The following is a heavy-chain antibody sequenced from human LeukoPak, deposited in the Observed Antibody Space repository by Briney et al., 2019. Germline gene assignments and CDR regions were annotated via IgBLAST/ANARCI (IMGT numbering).Heavy chain of an antibody. V-gene: IGHV4-59*01. D-gene: IGHD3-16*01. Sequence: SETLSLTCTVSGGSISSYYWSWIRQPPGKGLEWIGYIYYSGSTNYNPSLKSRVTISMDTSKNHLSLKLSSVTAADTAVYYCARDGGAGYSDYWGQGTLVTVSS. CDR2: IYYSGST. J-gene: IGHJ4*02. CDR3: ARDGGAGYSDY. CDR1: GGSISSYY.